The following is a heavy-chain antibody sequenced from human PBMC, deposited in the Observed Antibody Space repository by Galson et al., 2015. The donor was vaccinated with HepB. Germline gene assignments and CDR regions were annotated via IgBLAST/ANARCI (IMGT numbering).Heavy chain of an antibody. J-gene: IGHJ2*01. Sequence: SVKVSCKASGYTFTSYYMHWVRQAPGQGLEWMGIINPSGGSTSYAQKFQGRVTMTRDTSTSTVYMELSSLRSEDTAVYYCAAEYCSGGSCYINWYFDLWGRGTLVTVSS. D-gene: IGHD2-15*01. CDR2: INPSGGST. CDR3: AAEYCSGGSCYINWYFDL. V-gene: IGHV1-46*03. CDR1: GYTFTSYY.